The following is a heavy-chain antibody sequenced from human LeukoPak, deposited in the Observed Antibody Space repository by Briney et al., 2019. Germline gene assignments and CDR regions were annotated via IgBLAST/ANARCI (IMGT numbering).Heavy chain of an antibody. CDR2: IKQDGSEK. V-gene: IGHV3-7*01. CDR1: GFTFSSYW. Sequence: GGSLRLSCAASGFTFSSYWMSWVRQAPGKGLEWVANIKQDGSEKYYVDSVKGRFTISRDNAKNSLYLQMNSLRAEDTAVYYCARADRRLIAAAAPYWGQGTLVTVSS. D-gene: IGHD6-13*01. CDR3: ARADRRLIAAAAPY. J-gene: IGHJ4*02.